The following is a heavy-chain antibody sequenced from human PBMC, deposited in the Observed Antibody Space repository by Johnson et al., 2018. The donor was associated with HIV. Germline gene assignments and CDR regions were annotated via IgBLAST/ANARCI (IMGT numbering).Heavy chain of an antibody. CDR3: VCSRANAFDI. V-gene: IGHV3-53*01. CDR1: GFTVSSNY. J-gene: IGHJ3*02. CDR2: NWNGGST. D-gene: IGHD2-8*02. Sequence: VQLVESGGGLIQPGGSLRLSCAASGFTVSSNYMTWVRQAPGQGRERVSGINWNGGSTGYADSVKGRFTISRENAKNSLYLQMNSLRVGRPACTGGVCSRANAFDIWGQGTMVTVSS.